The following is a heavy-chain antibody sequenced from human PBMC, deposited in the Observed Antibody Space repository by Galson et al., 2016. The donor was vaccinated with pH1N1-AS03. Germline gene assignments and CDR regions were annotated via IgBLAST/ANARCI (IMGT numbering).Heavy chain of an antibody. V-gene: IGHV3-74*01. D-gene: IGHD1-26*01. CDR2: INSDVRST. CDR3: ARWIGGVGASKYYFDY. CDR1: GFTFSSYW. J-gene: IGHJ4*02. Sequence: SLRLSCAASGFTFSSYWMHWVRQAPGKGLVWVSRINSDVRSTSYADSSKGRFTISRDNAKNTLYLQMNSLRAEDTAVYYCARWIGGVGASKYYFDYWGQGTLVTVAS.